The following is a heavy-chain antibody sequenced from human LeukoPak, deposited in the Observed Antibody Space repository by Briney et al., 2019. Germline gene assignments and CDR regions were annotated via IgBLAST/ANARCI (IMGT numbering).Heavy chain of an antibody. CDR3: ARGRDKLGYCSSASCYRQYNWFDP. Sequence: SETLSLTCAVYGGSFSGYYWSRIRQPPGKGLEWIGEINHSGSTNYNPSLKSRVTISVDTSKNQFSLKLSSVTAADTAVYYCARGRDKLGYCSSASCYRQYNWFDPWGQGTLVTVSS. V-gene: IGHV4-34*01. J-gene: IGHJ5*02. CDR2: INHSGST. D-gene: IGHD2-2*02. CDR1: GGSFSGYY.